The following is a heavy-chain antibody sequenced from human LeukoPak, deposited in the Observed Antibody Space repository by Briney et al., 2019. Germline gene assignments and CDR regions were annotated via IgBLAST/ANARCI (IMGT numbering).Heavy chain of an antibody. V-gene: IGHV3-7*01. CDR2: IKGDESKE. CDR3: AKVSPISPSGYLDY. D-gene: IGHD3-3*01. J-gene: IGHJ4*02. Sequence: PGGSLRLSCTTSGFTFKNYWMTWVRQAPGRWPEWVANIKGDESKEYYVDSVKGRFTISRDNVKNSLHLQMNSLRAEDTAVYYCAKVSPISPSGYLDYWGQGTPVTVSS. CDR1: GFTFKNYW.